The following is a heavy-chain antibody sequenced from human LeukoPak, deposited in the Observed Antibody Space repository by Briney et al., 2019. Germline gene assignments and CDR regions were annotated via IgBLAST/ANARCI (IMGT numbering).Heavy chain of an antibody. V-gene: IGHV3-48*02. J-gene: IGHJ4*02. CDR1: GFTFSSYS. Sequence: GGSLRLSCAASGFTFSSYSMNWVRQAPGKGLEWVSYISSSSSTIYYADSVKGRFTISRDNAKNSLYLQMNSLRDGDTAVYYCASTSTYYYDSSGYQDYWGQGTLVTVSS. CDR3: ASTSTYYYDSSGYQDY. CDR2: ISSSSSTI. D-gene: IGHD3-22*01.